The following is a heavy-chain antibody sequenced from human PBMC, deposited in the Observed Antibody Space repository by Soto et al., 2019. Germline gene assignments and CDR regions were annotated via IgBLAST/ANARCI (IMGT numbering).Heavy chain of an antibody. V-gene: IGHV4-38-2*01. Sequence: SETLSLTCAVSGYSISSGYSWGWIRQPPGKGLEWIGSIYHSGSTYYNPSLKSRVTISVDTSKNQFSLKLSSVTAADTAVYYCGRVAGKNYYYGMDVWGQGTTVTV. CDR2: IYHSGST. CDR3: GRVAGKNYYYGMDV. CDR1: GYSISSGYS. D-gene: IGHD6-19*01. J-gene: IGHJ6*02.